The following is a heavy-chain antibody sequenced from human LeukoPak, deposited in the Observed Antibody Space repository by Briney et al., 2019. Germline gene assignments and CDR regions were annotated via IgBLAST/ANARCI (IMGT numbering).Heavy chain of an antibody. D-gene: IGHD2-2*01. Sequence: GGSLRLSCAASGFTFSSYVLRWVRQAPGKGLEWVSAIIYSGGSSYYADSVKGRFTISRDNSKNTLYLQMNSLRATDRDVCYCPKNARLFPALHFDYWGQGTLVTVSS. CDR2: IIYSGGSS. CDR1: GFTFSSYV. CDR3: PKNARLFPALHFDY. V-gene: IGHV3-23*01. J-gene: IGHJ4*02.